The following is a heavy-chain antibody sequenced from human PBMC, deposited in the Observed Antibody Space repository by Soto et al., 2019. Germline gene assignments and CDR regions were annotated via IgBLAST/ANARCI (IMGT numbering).Heavy chain of an antibody. Sequence: GGSLRLSCAASGFTFDDYAMHWVRQAPGKGLEWVSGISWNSGSIGYADSVKGRFTISRDNAKNSLYLQMNSLRAEDTALYYCAKDNDFWSGSLDYWGQGTLVTV. J-gene: IGHJ4*02. CDR3: AKDNDFWSGSLDY. CDR2: ISWNSGSI. D-gene: IGHD3-3*01. V-gene: IGHV3-9*01. CDR1: GFTFDDYA.